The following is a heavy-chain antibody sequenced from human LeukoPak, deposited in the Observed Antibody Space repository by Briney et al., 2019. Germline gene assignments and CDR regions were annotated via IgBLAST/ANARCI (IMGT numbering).Heavy chain of an antibody. CDR2: INPNSGGT. J-gene: IGHJ6*02. CDR1: GYTFTGYY. V-gene: IGHV1-2*02. D-gene: IGHD3-3*01. CDR3: ARDELSPVYYDFWSGYSHYYYGMDV. Sequence: GASVKVSCKASGYTFTGYYMHWVRQAPGQGLEWMGWINPNSGGTNYAQKFQGRVTMTRDTSISTAYMELRSLRSDDTAVYYCARDELSPVYYDFWSGYSHYYYGMDVWGQGTTVTVSS.